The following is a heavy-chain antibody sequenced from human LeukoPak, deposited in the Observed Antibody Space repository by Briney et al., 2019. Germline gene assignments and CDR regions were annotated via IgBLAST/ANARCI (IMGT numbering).Heavy chain of an antibody. CDR2: IYYSGST. Sequence: PSETLSLTCTVSGGSISSYYWSWIRQPPGKGLEWIGYIYYSGSTNYNPSLKSRVTISVDTSKNQFSLKLSSVTAADTAVYYCARGYCSGGSCYFDYWGQGTLVTVSS. J-gene: IGHJ4*02. V-gene: IGHV4-59*01. CDR1: GGSISSYY. CDR3: ARGYCSGGSCYFDY. D-gene: IGHD2-15*01.